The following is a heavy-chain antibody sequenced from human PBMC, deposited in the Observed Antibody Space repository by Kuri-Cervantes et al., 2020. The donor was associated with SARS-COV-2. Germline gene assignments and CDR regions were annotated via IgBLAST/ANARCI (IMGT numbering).Heavy chain of an antibody. J-gene: IGHJ6*02. Sequence: ASVKVSCKASGYNFTTYGISWVRQAPGQGLEWMGWISGYNGNTYYAQKFQGRVTMTIDTSTTTAYMELRSLRSDDTAVYYCARDSATGTRWGDLNGMDVWGQGTTVTVSS. D-gene: IGHD1-7*01. CDR2: ISGYNGNT. V-gene: IGHV1-18*04. CDR1: GYNFTTYG. CDR3: ARDSATGTRWGDLNGMDV.